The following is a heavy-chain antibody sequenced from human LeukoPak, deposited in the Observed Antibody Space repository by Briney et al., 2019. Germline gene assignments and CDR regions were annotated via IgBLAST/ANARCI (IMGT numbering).Heavy chain of an antibody. D-gene: IGHD3-10*01. J-gene: IGHJ6*02. CDR3: ARDSFGESRYYGMDV. CDR1: GGSISSGGYY. V-gene: IGHV4-31*01. CDR2: IYYSGIT. Sequence: SQTLSLTCTVSGGSISSGGYYWSWIRQHPGKGLEWIWYIYYSGITYYNPSLKSPLTISVDASKNQFSLKLSSVTAADTAGYYCARDSFGESRYYGMDVWGQGTTVTVSS.